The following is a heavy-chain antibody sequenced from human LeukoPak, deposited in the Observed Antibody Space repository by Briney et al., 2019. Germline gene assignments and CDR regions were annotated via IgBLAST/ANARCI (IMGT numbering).Heavy chain of an antibody. J-gene: IGHJ6*03. Sequence: SETLSLACTVPGGSISSYYWSWIRQPPGKGLEWIGYIYYSGSTNYNPSLKSRVTISVDTSKNQFSLKLSAVTAADTAVYYCASATDIAAGYYYYMDVWGKGTTVTVSS. CDR2: IYYSGST. CDR3: ASATDIAAGYYYYMDV. CDR1: GGSISSYY. D-gene: IGHD6-13*01. V-gene: IGHV4-59*01.